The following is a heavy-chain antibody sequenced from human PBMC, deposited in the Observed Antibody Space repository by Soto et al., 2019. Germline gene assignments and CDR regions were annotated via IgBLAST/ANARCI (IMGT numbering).Heavy chain of an antibody. V-gene: IGHV1-69*13. D-gene: IGHD3-22*01. Sequence: SVKVSCKASGGTFSSYAISWVRQAPGQGLEWMGGIIPIFGTANYAQKFQGRVTITADESTSTAYMELSSLRSEDTAVYYCARLPDYYDNSGSFGYWGQGTLVTVSS. CDR3: ARLPDYYDNSGSFGY. CDR2: IIPIFGTA. CDR1: GGTFSSYA. J-gene: IGHJ4*02.